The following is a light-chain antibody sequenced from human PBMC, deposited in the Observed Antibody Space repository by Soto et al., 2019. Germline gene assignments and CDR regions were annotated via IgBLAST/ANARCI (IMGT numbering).Light chain of an antibody. CDR3: QHRSNWPPLT. J-gene: IGKJ4*01. CDR2: DAS. Sequence: EIVLTQSPATLSLSPGERATLSCRASQSVSSYLGWYQQKPGQAPRLLIYDASNSATGIPARFSGSGSGTDFTLTISSLEPEDFAVYYCQHRSNWPPLTFGGGTKVEIK. CDR1: QSVSSY. V-gene: IGKV3-11*01.